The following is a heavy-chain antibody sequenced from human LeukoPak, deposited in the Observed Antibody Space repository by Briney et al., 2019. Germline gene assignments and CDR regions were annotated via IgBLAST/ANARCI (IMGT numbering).Heavy chain of an antibody. D-gene: IGHD3-16*01. V-gene: IGHV3-7*01. J-gene: IGHJ4*02. CDR1: GLTFSNYW. CDR2: ISQDGSEK. Sequence: GGSLTPSCGVSGLTFSNYWLSWVRQAPGKGLEWVATISQDGSEKFYVDSVKGRFSISRDNALSSLYLQMNSLRPEDTAVYYCAREPTYEGLVYWGQGTLVTVSS. CDR3: AREPTYEGLVY.